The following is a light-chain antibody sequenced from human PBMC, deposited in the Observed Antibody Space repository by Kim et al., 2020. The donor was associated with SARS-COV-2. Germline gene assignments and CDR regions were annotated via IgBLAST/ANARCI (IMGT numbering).Light chain of an antibody. V-gene: IGKV1-9*01. Sequence: ASVGDRVTSTCQASQDISSYLAWYQQKTGKAPKLLIYAASTLQSGVPSRFSGSGSGTDFTLTISSLQPEDFATYYCQQLNSYPLTFGGGTKVDIK. CDR1: QDISSY. CDR3: QQLNSYPLT. J-gene: IGKJ4*01. CDR2: AAS.